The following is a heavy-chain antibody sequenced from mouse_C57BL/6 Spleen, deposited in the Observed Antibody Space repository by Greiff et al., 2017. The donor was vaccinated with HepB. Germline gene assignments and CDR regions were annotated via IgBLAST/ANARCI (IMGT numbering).Heavy chain of an antibody. CDR2: INPNNGGT. Sequence: EVQLQQSGPELVKPGASVKISCKASGYTFTVYYMNWVKQSHGKSLEWIGDINPNNGGTSYNQKFKGKATLTVDKSSSTAYMELRSLTSEDSAVYYCARSNRQLGGAMDYWGQGTSVTVSS. V-gene: IGHV1-26*01. D-gene: IGHD3-2*01. J-gene: IGHJ4*01. CDR1: GYTFTVYY. CDR3: ARSNRQLGGAMDY.